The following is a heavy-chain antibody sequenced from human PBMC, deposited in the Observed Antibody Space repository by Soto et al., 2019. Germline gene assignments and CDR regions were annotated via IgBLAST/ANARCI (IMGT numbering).Heavy chain of an antibody. D-gene: IGHD1-7*01. CDR2: ISSSSSYI. V-gene: IGHV3-21*01. J-gene: IGHJ6*02. Sequence: GGSLRLSCAASGFTFSSYSMNWVRQAPGKGLEWVSSISSSSSYIYYADSVKGRFTISRDNAKNSLYLQMNSLRAEDTAVYYCARGILPSGYNWNYGAYYYYGMDVWGQGTTVTVSS. CDR1: GFTFSSYS. CDR3: ARGILPSGYNWNYGAYYYYGMDV.